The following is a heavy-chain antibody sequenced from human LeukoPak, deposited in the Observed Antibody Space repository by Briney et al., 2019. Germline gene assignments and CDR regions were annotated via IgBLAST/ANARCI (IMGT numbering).Heavy chain of an antibody. D-gene: IGHD4-17*01. CDR3: ARGSDDYGDYGSDY. CDR2: IGTAGDT. CDR1: GFTFSSYD. J-gene: IGHJ4*02. V-gene: IGHV3-13*01. Sequence: RGSLRLSCAASGFTFSSYDMHWVRQATGKGLEWVSAIGTAGDTYYPGSVKGRFTISRENAKNSLYLQMNSLRAEDTAVYYCARGSDDYGDYGSDYWGQGTLVTVSS.